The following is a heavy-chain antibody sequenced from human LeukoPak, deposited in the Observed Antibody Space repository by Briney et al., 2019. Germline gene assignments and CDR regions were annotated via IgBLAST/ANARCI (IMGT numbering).Heavy chain of an antibody. CDR2: IWYDGSNK. Sequence: PGRSLRLSCAASGFTFSSYGMHWVRQAPGKGLEWVAVIWYDGSNKYYADSVKGRFTISRDNSKNTLYLQMNSLRAGDTAVYYCARDLATVTEGYYYYGMDVWGQGTTVTVSS. CDR3: ARDLATVTEGYYYYGMDV. CDR1: GFTFSSYG. V-gene: IGHV3-33*01. D-gene: IGHD4-17*01. J-gene: IGHJ6*02.